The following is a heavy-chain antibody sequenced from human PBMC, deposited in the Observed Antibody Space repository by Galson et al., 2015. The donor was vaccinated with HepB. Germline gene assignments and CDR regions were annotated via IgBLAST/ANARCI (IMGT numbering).Heavy chain of an antibody. CDR2: INPSGGST. J-gene: IGHJ3*02. D-gene: IGHD5-18*01. CDR3: AGTAMGNDAFDI. Sequence: SVKVSCKASGYTFTSYYMHWVRQAPGQGLEWMGIINPSGGSTSYAQKLQGRVTMTRDTSTSTAYMELSSLRSEDTAVYYCAGTAMGNDAFDIWGQVTMVTVSS. CDR1: GYTFTSYY. V-gene: IGHV1-46*04.